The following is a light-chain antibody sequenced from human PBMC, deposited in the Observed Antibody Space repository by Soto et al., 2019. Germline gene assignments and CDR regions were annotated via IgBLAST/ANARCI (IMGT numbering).Light chain of an antibody. CDR1: SSDVGYYNY. CDR2: EVS. V-gene: IGLV2-14*01. Sequence: QSVLTQPASVSGSPGQSITISCTGTSSDVGYYNYVSWYQQHPGKAPKLMIFEVSNRPSGVSNRFSGSKSGSTASLTISGLQAEDEADYYCSSYTTGSTYVFGPGTKVTV. CDR3: SSYTTGSTYV. J-gene: IGLJ1*01.